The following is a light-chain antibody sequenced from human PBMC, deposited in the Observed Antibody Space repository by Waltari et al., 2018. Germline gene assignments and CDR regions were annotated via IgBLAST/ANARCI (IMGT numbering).Light chain of an antibody. V-gene: IGLV2-8*01. CDR1: SSDVGGYNY. CDR2: EVF. J-gene: IGLJ2*01. CDR3: SSYAGSNNFVV. Sequence: QSALTQPPSASGSPGPSVTISCTGTSSDVGGYNYVSWYQHHPGKAPKLMIFEVFKRPSGVPDRFSGSKSGNTASLTVSGLQADDEADYYCSSYAGSNNFVVFGGGTKLTVL.